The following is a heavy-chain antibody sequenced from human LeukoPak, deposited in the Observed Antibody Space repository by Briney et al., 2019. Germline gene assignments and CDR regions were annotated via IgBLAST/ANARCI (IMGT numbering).Heavy chain of an antibody. D-gene: IGHD5-18*01. Sequence: PGVSLRLSCAASGFTFSSYWMSWVRQAPGKGLEWVANIKQDGSEKYYVDSVKGRFTISRDNAKNSLYLQMNSLRAEDTAVYYCASPSGYSYVSSFDYWGQGTLVTVSS. V-gene: IGHV3-7*01. CDR2: IKQDGSEK. CDR3: ASPSGYSYVSSFDY. CDR1: GFTFSSYW. J-gene: IGHJ4*02.